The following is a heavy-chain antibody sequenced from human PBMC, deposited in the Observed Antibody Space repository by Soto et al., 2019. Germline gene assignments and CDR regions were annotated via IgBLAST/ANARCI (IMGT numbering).Heavy chain of an antibody. CDR1: GFTSDDYA. CDR3: AKDMDQWLVHGIGV. J-gene: IGHJ6*02. CDR2: LSWNSGSV. V-gene: IGHV3-9*02. D-gene: IGHD6-19*01. Sequence: EVQLVESGGGLVQPGRSLRLSCAASGFTSDDYAMHWVRQAPGKGLEWVLGLSWNSGSVGYAASVEGLFTISSDNSKNPLCLQMNKLGAADTALYYCAKDMDQWLVHGIGVWGQGTTVTVSS.